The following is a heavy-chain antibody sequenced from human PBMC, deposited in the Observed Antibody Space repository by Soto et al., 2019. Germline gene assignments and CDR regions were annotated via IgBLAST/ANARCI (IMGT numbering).Heavy chain of an antibody. J-gene: IGHJ4*02. CDR2: ISSSGSSI. Sequence: EVQLVESGGDLVQPGGSLRLSCVASGFSLSGYELHWVRQAPGKGLEWVSYISSSGSSIYYADSVKGRFTISRDNAKNSLYFQLNSMRAEDTAVYYCARSRIAYWGQGTLVTVSS. CDR1: GFSLSGYE. V-gene: IGHV3-48*03. CDR3: ARSRIAY. D-gene: IGHD3-16*02.